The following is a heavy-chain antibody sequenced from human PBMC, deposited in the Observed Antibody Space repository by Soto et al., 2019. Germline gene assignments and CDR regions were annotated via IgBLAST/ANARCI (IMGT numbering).Heavy chain of an antibody. J-gene: IGHJ6*02. V-gene: IGHV4-31*03. D-gene: IGHD3-3*01. CDR2: IYYNGST. CDR3: AREAVTTIFNYYYYYGMDV. CDR1: GGSISSGGYY. Sequence: QVQLQESGPGLVKPSQTLSLTCTFSGGSISSGGYYWSWIRQHPGKGLEWIGYIYYNGSTYYNPSLKVRVSISVDTSKNQFSLKVSSVIAADTAVYYCAREAVTTIFNYYYYYGMDVWGQGTTVTVSS.